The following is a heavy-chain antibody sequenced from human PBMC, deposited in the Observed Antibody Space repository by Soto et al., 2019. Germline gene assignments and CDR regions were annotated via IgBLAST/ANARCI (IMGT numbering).Heavy chain of an antibody. J-gene: IGHJ4*02. Sequence: EVQLLESGGGLVQPGGSLRLSCAASGFTFSSYAMTWVRQAPGKGLEWVSGISGSGGDTYYADSVKGRFTISRDNAKNSLYLQMNSLRAEDTAVYYCAREGRVGGIDYWGQGTPVTVSS. D-gene: IGHD6-19*01. CDR1: GFTFSSYA. V-gene: IGHV3-23*01. CDR3: AREGRVGGIDY. CDR2: ISGSGGDT.